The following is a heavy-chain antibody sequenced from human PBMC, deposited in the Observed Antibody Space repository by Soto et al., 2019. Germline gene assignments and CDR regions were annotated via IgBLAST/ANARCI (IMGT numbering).Heavy chain of an antibody. CDR2: ISAYNGNI. CDR1: GYTFTTYG. Sequence: ASVKVSCKASGYTFTTYGISWVRQAPGQGLEWMGWISAYNGNINYAQNLQGRVTMTTDTSTSTAYVELRGLRSDDTAVYYCARGPSLVRSGYSNWFDPWGQGTLVTVSS. D-gene: IGHD3-3*01. CDR3: ARGPSLVRSGYSNWFDP. V-gene: IGHV1-18*01. J-gene: IGHJ5*02.